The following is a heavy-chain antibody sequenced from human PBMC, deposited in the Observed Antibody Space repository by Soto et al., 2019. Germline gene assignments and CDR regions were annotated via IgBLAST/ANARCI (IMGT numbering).Heavy chain of an antibody. Sequence: QVQLVQSGAEVKKPGSSVKVSCKASGGTFSSYAISWVRQAPGQGLEWMGGIIPISDTTNYAQKFQGRVTITADESTSTAYMELSSLRSEDTAVYYCARSQGSSTSLEIYYYYDSGIDGWGQGTMVTVS. CDR2: IIPISDTT. CDR3: ARSQGSSTSLEIYYYYDSGIDG. J-gene: IGHJ6*02. D-gene: IGHD2-2*01. CDR1: GGTFSSYA. V-gene: IGHV1-69*01.